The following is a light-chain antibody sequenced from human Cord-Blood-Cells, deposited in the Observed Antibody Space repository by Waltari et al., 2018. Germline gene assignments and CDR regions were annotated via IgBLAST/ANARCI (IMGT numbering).Light chain of an antibody. CDR3: QQYNSYSYT. J-gene: IGKJ2*01. Sequence: DIQMTQSPSTLSASVGDRVTITCRASQSISSWLAWYQQNPGKAPKLLIYDASSLESGVPSMFSGSGSGTEFTLTISSLQPDEFATYYCQQYNSYSYTFGQGTKLEIK. CDR2: DAS. V-gene: IGKV1-5*01. CDR1: QSISSW.